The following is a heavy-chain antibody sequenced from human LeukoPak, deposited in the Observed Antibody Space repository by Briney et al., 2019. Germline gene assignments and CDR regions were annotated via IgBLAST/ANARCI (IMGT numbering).Heavy chain of an antibody. CDR3: ARQGLSRTHFDY. V-gene: IGHV5-10-1*01. D-gene: IGHD6-25*01. CDR2: IDPSDSYT. J-gene: IGHJ4*02. CDR1: GYSFTSYW. Sequence: GESLKISCKGSGYSFTSYWISWVRQVPGKGLEWMGRIDPSDSYTNYSPSFQGHVTISADKSISTAYLQWSSLKASDTAMYYCARQGLSRTHFDYWGQGTLVTVSS.